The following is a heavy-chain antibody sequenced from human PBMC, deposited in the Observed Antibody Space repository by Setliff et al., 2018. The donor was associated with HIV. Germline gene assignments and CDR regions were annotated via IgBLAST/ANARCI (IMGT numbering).Heavy chain of an antibody. V-gene: IGHV1-46*01. D-gene: IGHD3-10*01. J-gene: IGHJ4*02. CDR1: GGSFSSYA. Sequence: ASVKVSCKASGGSFSSYAISWVRQAPGHGFQWMALIYPSNGDTTYAQSFQGRVTMTLDTSTSTVYMELSSLRAEDTAVYYCAKVHYYGSGNYYRIFDHWGQGTLVTVSS. CDR3: AKVHYYGSGNYYRIFDH. CDR2: IYPSNGDT.